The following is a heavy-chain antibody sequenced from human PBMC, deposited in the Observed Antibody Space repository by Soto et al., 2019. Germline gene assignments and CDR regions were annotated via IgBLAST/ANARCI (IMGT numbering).Heavy chain of an antibody. D-gene: IGHD3-22*01. CDR1: GGSISSSSYY. CDR2: IYYSGST. CDR3: AGWTGYYYDSSGYYAGYFQH. J-gene: IGHJ1*01. Sequence: QLQLQESGPGLVKPSETLSLTCTVSGGSISSSSYYWGWIRQPPGKGLEWIGSIYYSGSTYYNPSLKSRVTISVDTSKNQFSLKLSSVTAADTAVYYCAGWTGYYYDSSGYYAGYFQHWGQGTLVTVSS. V-gene: IGHV4-39*01.